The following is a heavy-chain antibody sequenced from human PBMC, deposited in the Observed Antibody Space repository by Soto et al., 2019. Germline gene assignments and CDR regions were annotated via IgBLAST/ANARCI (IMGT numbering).Heavy chain of an antibody. CDR1: GYTFTSYD. Sequence: QVQLVQSGAEVKKPGASVKVSCKASGYTFTSYDINWVRQATGQGLEWMGWMNPNSANTGYAQKFQGRVTKAQNNPISTAYMGVSSPRTEDTAVYYWAREGVRGMEGWGQGTTVTVSS. CDR3: AREGVRGMEG. D-gene: IGHD3-16*01. V-gene: IGHV1-8*01. CDR2: MNPNSANT. J-gene: IGHJ6*01.